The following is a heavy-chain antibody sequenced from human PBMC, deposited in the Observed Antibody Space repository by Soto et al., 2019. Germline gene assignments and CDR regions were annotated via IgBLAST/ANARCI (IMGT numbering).Heavy chain of an antibody. V-gene: IGHV1-69-2*01. CDR3: VTTTHSYSLDY. J-gene: IGHJ4*02. CDR2: IDPEDGEV. Sequence: EVQLVQSGAEVKKPGATVKISCKVSGYTFSDHYIHWVQRAPGKGLGWMGLIDPEDGEVIYAEKFQGRVTITADTSTDTAYMELSSLRSEDTAVYYCVTTTHSYSLDYWGQGTLVTVSS. D-gene: IGHD1-26*01. CDR1: GYTFSDHY.